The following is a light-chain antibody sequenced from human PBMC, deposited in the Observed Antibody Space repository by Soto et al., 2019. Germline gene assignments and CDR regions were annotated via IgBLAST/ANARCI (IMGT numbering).Light chain of an antibody. CDR1: QSVSSSY. Sequence: EIVLTQSPGTLSLSPGERATLSCRASQSVSSSYLAWYQQKPGQAPRLLIYGASSRATGIPDRFSGSGSGTDFTLTISRLEPEDFAVYYCQQYGSSPPTCAGGPKVDIK. J-gene: IGKJ4*01. V-gene: IGKV3-20*01. CDR3: QQYGSSPPT. CDR2: GAS.